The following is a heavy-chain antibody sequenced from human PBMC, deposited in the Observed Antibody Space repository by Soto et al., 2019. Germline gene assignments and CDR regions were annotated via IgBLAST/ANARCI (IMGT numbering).Heavy chain of an antibody. Sequence: QVQLVQSGAEVKKPGASVKVSCKASGYTFTSYGISWVRQAPGQGLEWMGWISAYNGNTNYAQKLQGRVTMTTDTSTSTAYMELRSVRSDDTAVYYCARDKVLSGYQYYYYYGMDVWGQGTTVTVSS. CDR1: GYTFTSYG. CDR3: ARDKVLSGYQYYYYYGMDV. CDR2: ISAYNGNT. V-gene: IGHV1-18*01. D-gene: IGHD3-22*01. J-gene: IGHJ6*02.